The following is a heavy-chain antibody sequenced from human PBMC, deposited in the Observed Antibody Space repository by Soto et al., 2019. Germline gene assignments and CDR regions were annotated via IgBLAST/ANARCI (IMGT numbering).Heavy chain of an antibody. Sequence: QVQLVESGGGVVQPGRSLRLSCAASGFTFSSYAMHWVRQAPGKGLEWVAVISYDGSNKYYADSVKGRLTISRDNSKNTLYLQMNSLRAEDTAVYYCARFCISTSCYASFDYWGQGTLVTVSS. CDR3: ARFCISTSCYASFDY. J-gene: IGHJ4*02. D-gene: IGHD2-2*01. V-gene: IGHV3-30-3*01. CDR2: ISYDGSNK. CDR1: GFTFSSYA.